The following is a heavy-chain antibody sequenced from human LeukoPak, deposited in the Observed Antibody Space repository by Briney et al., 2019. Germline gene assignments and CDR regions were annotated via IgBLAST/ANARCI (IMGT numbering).Heavy chain of an antibody. J-gene: IGHJ4*02. D-gene: IGHD6-19*01. CDR1: GLTVSNNY. CDR3: ARIGSGWTFNY. CDR2: IYYSGSI. V-gene: IGHV4-59*04. Sequence: GSLRLSCAASGLTVSNNYMSWVRQPPGKGLEWIGTIYYSGSIYYNPSLKSRVTMSVDTSKNQFSLKLSSVTAADTAVYYCARIGSGWTFNYWGQGTLVTVSS.